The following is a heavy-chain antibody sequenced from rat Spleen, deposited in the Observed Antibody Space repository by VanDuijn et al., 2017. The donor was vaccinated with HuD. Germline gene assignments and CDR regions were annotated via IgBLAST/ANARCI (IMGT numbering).Heavy chain of an antibody. V-gene: IGHV5-29*01. J-gene: IGHJ2*01. D-gene: IGHD1-9*01. CDR2: INTDGGST. Sequence: EVQLVESGGGLVQPGRSLKLSCAASGFTFSDYGVAWVRQAPTTGLEWVSSINTDGGSTYYPDSVKGRFTISRDNAENTLYLQMDSLRSEDTASYYCVRHGYTRYYFDYWGQGVMVTVSS. CDR3: VRHGYTRYYFDY. CDR1: GFTFSDYG.